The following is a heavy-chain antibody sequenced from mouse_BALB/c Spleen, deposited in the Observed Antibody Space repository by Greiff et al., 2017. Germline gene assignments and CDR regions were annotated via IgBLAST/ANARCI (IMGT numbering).Heavy chain of an antibody. CDR3: ARAYYYGSSYVGYFDV. Sequence: VKLVESGPELVAPSQSLSITCTVSGFSLTGYGVNWVRQPPGKGLEWLGMIWGDGSTDYNSALKSRLSISKDNSKSQVFLKMNSLQTDDTARYYCARAYYYGSSYVGYFDVWGAGTTVTVSS. V-gene: IGHV2-6-7*01. D-gene: IGHD1-1*01. CDR2: IWGDGST. J-gene: IGHJ1*01. CDR1: GFSLTGYG.